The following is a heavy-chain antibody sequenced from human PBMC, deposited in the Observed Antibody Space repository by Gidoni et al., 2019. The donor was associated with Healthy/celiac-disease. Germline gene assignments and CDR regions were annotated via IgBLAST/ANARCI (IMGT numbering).Heavy chain of an antibody. Sequence: QVQLVESGGGVVQPGRSLSLSCAASGFTFSSYGLHWVRQAPGKGLEWVAVISYDGSNKYYADSVKGRFTISRDNSKNTLYLQMNSLRAEDTAVYYCANRHDFWSVIGLVRGFDPWGQGTLVTVSS. J-gene: IGHJ5*02. V-gene: IGHV3-30*18. CDR3: ANRHDFWSVIGLVRGFDP. CDR1: GFTFSSYG. CDR2: ISYDGSNK. D-gene: IGHD3-3*01.